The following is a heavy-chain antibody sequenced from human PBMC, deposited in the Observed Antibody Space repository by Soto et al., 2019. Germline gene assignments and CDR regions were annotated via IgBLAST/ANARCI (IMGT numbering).Heavy chain of an antibody. J-gene: IGHJ4*02. Sequence: EVQLVESGGGLVQPGGSLRLSCAASGFTFSSYSMNWVRQAPGKGLEWVSYISSSSSTIYYADSVKGRFTISRDNAKNSLYLQMNSLRAEDTAVYYCVRDLKAAAGNFDYWGQGTLVTVSS. CDR2: ISSSSSTI. D-gene: IGHD6-13*01. CDR3: VRDLKAAAGNFDY. V-gene: IGHV3-48*01. CDR1: GFTFSSYS.